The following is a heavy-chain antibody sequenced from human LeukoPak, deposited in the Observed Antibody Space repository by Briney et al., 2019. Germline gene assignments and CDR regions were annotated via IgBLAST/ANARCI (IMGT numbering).Heavy chain of an antibody. Sequence: GGSLRLSCAASGFTFSRYWMHWVRQAPGKGLVWVSRINGDGSTTSYADSEKGGFTISRDNAKNTLYLQMNSLRAEDTAVYYCATGNYYDSRGYYTFGHWGQGTLVTVSS. D-gene: IGHD3-22*01. CDR3: ATGNYYDSRGYYTFGH. CDR1: GFTFSRYW. V-gene: IGHV3-74*01. CDR2: INGDGSTT. J-gene: IGHJ1*01.